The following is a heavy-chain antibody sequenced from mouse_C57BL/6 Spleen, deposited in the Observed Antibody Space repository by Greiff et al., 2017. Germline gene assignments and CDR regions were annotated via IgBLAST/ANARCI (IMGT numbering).Heavy chain of an antibody. CDR3: ARESRGNYGDAMDY. CDR2: ISSGSSTI. V-gene: IGHV5-17*01. CDR1: GFTFSDYG. J-gene: IGHJ4*01. D-gene: IGHD2-1*01. Sequence: EVKVVESGGGLVKPGGSLKLSCAASGFTFSDYGMHWVRQAPEKGLEWVAYISSGSSTIYYADTVKGRFTISRDNAKNTLFLQMTSLRSEDTAMYYCARESRGNYGDAMDYWGQGTSVTVSS.